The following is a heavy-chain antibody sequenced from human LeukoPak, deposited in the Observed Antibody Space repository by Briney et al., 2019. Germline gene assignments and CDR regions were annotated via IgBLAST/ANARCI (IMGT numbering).Heavy chain of an antibody. V-gene: IGHV4-59*01. CDR1: GGSFSGYY. J-gene: IGHJ4*02. CDR3: ARGYSYGSYYFDY. CDR2: IYYSGST. D-gene: IGHD5-18*01. Sequence: PSETLSLTCAVYGGSFSGYYWSWIRQPPGKGLEWIGYIYYSGSTNYNPSLKSRVTISVDTSKNQFSLKLSSVTAADTAVYYCARGYSYGSYYFDYWGQGTLVTVSS.